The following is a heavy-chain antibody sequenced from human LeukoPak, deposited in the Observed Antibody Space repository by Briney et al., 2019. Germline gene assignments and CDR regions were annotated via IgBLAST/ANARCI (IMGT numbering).Heavy chain of an antibody. J-gene: IGHJ4*02. CDR2: INHSGST. CDR3: ARGDYSSSWTPAGNSYYFDY. D-gene: IGHD6-13*01. Sequence: SETLSLTCAVYGGSFSGYYWSWIRQPPGKGLEWIGEINHSGSTNYNPSLKSRVTISVDTSKNQFSLKLSSVTAADTAVYYCARGDYSSSWTPAGNSYYFDYWGQGTLVTVSS. CDR1: GGSFSGYY. V-gene: IGHV4-34*01.